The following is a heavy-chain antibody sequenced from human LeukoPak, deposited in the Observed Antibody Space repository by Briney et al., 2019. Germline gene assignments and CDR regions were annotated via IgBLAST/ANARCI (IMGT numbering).Heavy chain of an antibody. CDR3: AREGEMATIN. Sequence: SETLSLTCTVSGGSISSYYWSWIRQPPGEGLEWIGYIYYSGSTNYNPSLKSRVPISVDTSKNQFSLKLSSVTAADTAVYYCAREGEMATINWGQGTLVTVSS. CDR1: GGSISSYY. J-gene: IGHJ4*02. V-gene: IGHV4-59*01. D-gene: IGHD5-24*01. CDR2: IYYSGST.